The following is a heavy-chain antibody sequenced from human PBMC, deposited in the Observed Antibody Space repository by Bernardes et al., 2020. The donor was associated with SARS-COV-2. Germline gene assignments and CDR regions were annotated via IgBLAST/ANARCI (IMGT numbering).Heavy chain of an antibody. CDR1: GGSISNSNYY. J-gene: IGHJ6*02. D-gene: IGHD2-21*02. Sequence: LSLTCTVSGGSISNSNYYWGWIRQPPGKGLEWIGSIYSSGTTYYNPSLQRRVTKSLDTSKNQFSLRLTSVTAADTAVYYCAGSSCGRDCYIGGLRSWDYGMDVWGQGTTVTVSS. CDR3: AGSSCGRDCYIGGLRSWDYGMDV. V-gene: IGHV4-39*01. CDR2: IYSSGTT.